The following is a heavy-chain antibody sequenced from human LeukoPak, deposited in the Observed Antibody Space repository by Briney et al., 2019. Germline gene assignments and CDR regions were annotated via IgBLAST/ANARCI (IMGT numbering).Heavy chain of an antibody. CDR3: ARIPNQSKYSIGNY. J-gene: IGHJ4*02. V-gene: IGHV4-31*03. CDR2: IYYSGST. D-gene: IGHD1-14*01. CDR1: GGSISSGGYY. Sequence: KASETLSLTCTVSGGSISSGGYYWSWIRQHPGKGLEWIGYIYYSGSTYYNPSLKSRVTISVDTSKNQFSLKLSSVTAADTAVYYCARIPNQSKYSIGNYWGQGTLVTVSS.